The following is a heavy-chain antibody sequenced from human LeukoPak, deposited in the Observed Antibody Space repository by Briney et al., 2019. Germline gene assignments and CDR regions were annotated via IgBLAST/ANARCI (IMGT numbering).Heavy chain of an antibody. CDR3: ASDQVSGVFDY. CDR1: GFVFSDFY. V-gene: IGHV3-11*05. D-gene: IGHD5/OR15-5a*01. J-gene: IGHJ4*02. Sequence: PGGSLRLSCAGSGFVFSDFYISWIRHSPGKGLEWLAYISPDGSYTTYGDSVKGRFVISRDNAKNSVSLQMNSLRVEDTAVYFCASDQVSGVFDYWGQGARVTVS. CDR2: ISPDGSYT.